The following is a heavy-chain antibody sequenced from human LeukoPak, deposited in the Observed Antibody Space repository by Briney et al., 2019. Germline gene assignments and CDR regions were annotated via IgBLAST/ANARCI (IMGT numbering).Heavy chain of an antibody. J-gene: IGHJ5*01. D-gene: IGHD6-6*01. CDR2: ISSSGSTI. CDR3: TRDPRHFDS. CDR1: GFTFSSYE. Sequence: GGSLRLSCAASGFTFSSYEMNWVRQAPGKGLEWVSYISSSGSTIYYADSVKGRFTISRDNAKNSLYLQMSSLRVEDTAVYYCTRDPRHFDSRGQGTLVTVSS. V-gene: IGHV3-48*03.